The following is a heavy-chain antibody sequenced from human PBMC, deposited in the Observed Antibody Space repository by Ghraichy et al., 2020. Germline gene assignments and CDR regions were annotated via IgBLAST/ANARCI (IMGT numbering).Heavy chain of an antibody. Sequence: SVKVSCKASGGTFSSYAISWVRQAPGQGLEWMGGIIPIFGTANYAQKFQGRVTITADESTSTAYMELSSLRSEDTAVYYCARMDRRYYDFWSGYYDAKYYGMDVWGQGTTVTVSS. D-gene: IGHD3-3*01. CDR3: ARMDRRYYDFWSGYYDAKYYGMDV. J-gene: IGHJ6*02. V-gene: IGHV1-69*13. CDR1: GGTFSSYA. CDR2: IIPIFGTA.